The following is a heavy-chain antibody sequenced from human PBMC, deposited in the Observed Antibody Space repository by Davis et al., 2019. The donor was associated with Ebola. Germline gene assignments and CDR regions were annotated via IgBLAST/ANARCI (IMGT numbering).Heavy chain of an antibody. J-gene: IGHJ6*02. CDR2: IYPCDSDA. CDR1: GYSFTSYW. CDR3: ASQTYYYYGMDV. Sequence: GESLKISCKGSGYSFTSYWIGWVRQMPGKGLEWGGIIYPCDSDARYSPSFQGQVTIPADKHISTASLQWSSLKASDTAMYYCASQTYYYYGMDVWGQGTTVTVSS. V-gene: IGHV5-51*01.